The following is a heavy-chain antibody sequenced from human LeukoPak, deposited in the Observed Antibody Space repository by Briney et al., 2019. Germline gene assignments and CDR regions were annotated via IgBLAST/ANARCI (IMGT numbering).Heavy chain of an antibody. D-gene: IGHD3-22*01. CDR1: GGSISSGGYY. Sequence: SQTLSLTCTVSGGSISSGGYYWSWIRQHPRKGLEWIGYIYYSGSTYYNPSLKSRVTISVDTSKNQFSLKLSSVTAADTAVYYCAREDDSSGSLDYWGQGTLVTVSS. CDR3: AREDDSSGSLDY. J-gene: IGHJ4*02. CDR2: IYYSGST. V-gene: IGHV4-31*03.